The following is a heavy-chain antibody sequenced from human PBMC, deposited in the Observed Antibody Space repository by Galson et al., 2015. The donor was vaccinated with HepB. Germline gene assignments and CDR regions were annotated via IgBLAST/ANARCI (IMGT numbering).Heavy chain of an antibody. CDR3: ARGNYDSIYYYYAMDV. CDR2: INTNTGNP. D-gene: IGHD3-22*01. J-gene: IGHJ6*02. Sequence: SVKVSCKASGYTFTSYATNWVRQAPGQGLEWMGWINTNTGNPTYAQGFTGRFVFSLDTSVSTAYLQISSLKAEDTAVYYCARGNYDSIYYYYAMDVWGQGTTVTVAS. V-gene: IGHV7-4-1*02. CDR1: GYTFTSYA.